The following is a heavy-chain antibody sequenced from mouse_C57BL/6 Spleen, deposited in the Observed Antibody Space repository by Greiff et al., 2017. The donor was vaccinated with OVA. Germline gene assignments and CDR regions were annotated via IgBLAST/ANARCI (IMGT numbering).Heavy chain of an antibody. J-gene: IGHJ1*03. V-gene: IGHV3-6*01. Sequence: EVHLVESGPGLVKPSQSLSLTCSVTGYSITSGYYWNWIRQFPGNKLEWMGYISYDGSNNYNPSLKNRISITRDTSKNQFFLKLNSVTTEDTATYYCAIYDYDGRDGSWYFDVWGTGTTVTVSS. D-gene: IGHD2-4*01. CDR1: GYSITSGYY. CDR2: ISYDGSN. CDR3: AIYDYDGRDGSWYFDV.